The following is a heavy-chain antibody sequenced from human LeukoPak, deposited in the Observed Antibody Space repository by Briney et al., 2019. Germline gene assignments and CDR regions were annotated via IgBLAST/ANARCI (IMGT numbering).Heavy chain of an antibody. CDR3: ARSSGKRSEIKRPSEREMGTQDYYYYGMDV. CDR1: GGTFSSYA. J-gene: IGHJ6*02. CDR2: IIPIFGIA. D-gene: IGHD5-24*01. Sequence: AASVKVSCKASGGTFSSYAISWVRQAPGQGLEWMGRIIPIFGIANYAQKFQGRVTITADKSTSTAYMELSSLRSEDTAVYYCARSSGKRSEIKRPSEREMGTQDYYYYGMDVWGQGTTVTVSS. V-gene: IGHV1-69*04.